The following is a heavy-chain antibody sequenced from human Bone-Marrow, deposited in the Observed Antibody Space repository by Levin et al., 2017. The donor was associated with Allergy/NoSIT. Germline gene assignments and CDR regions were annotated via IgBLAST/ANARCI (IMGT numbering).Heavy chain of an antibody. D-gene: IGHD2/OR15-2a*01. CDR3: VRQQRWQIVPNFDH. V-gene: IGHV5-51*01. CDR2: IYPDDSTT. J-gene: IGHJ4*02. CDR1: GYSFPNYW. Sequence: KVSCEGSGYSFPNYWIGWVRQVPGKGLEWMGIIYPDDSTTRVSPSFKGQVAISADKSISTAYLQWSSLRASDTAMYFCVRQQRWQIVPNFDHWGQGTLVTVSS.